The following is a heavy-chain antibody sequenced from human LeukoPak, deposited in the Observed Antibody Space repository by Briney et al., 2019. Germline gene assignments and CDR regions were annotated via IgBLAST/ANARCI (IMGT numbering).Heavy chain of an antibody. D-gene: IGHD3-22*01. CDR2: INHSGST. Sequence: SETLSLTCAVYGGSFSGYYWSWIRQPPGKGLEWIGEINHSGSTNYNPSLKSRVTISVDTSKNQFSLKLSSVTAADTAVYYCARRSYDSSGYVDYWGQGTLVTVS. CDR1: GGSFSGYY. J-gene: IGHJ4*02. V-gene: IGHV4-34*01. CDR3: ARRSYDSSGYVDY.